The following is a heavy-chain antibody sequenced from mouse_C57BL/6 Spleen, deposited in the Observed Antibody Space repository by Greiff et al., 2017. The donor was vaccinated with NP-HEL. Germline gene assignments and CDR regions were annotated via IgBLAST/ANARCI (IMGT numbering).Heavy chain of an antibody. V-gene: IGHV1-69*01. CDR2: IDPSDSYT. CDR1: GYTFTSYW. J-gene: IGHJ2*01. CDR3: ARRREGLYFDY. Sequence: VQLQQSGAELVMPGASVKLSCKASGYTFTSYWMHWVKQRPGQGLEWIGEIDPSDSYTNYNQKFKGKSTLTVDKSSSTAYMQLSSLTSEDSAVYYCARRREGLYFDYWGQGTTLTVSS.